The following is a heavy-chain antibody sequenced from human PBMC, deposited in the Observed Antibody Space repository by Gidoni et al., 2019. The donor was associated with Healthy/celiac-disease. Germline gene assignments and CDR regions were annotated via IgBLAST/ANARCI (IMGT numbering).Heavy chain of an antibody. CDR3: AKGRKGLFDY. Sequence: EVQLLESGVGLVQLGGSLRLSCPASGFTFSSYAMSWVRQAPGKGLEWVSAISGSGGSTYYADSVKGRFTISRDNSKNTLYLQMNSLRAEDTAVYYCAKGRKGLFDYWGQGTLVTVSS. CDR2: ISGSGGST. V-gene: IGHV3-23*01. CDR1: GFTFSSYA. J-gene: IGHJ4*02.